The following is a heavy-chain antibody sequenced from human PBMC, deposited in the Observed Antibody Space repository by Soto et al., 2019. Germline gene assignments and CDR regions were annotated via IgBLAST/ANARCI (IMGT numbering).Heavy chain of an antibody. CDR2: ISYDGSNE. Sequence: QVQLVESGGGVVQPGRSLRLSCAASGFAFGSHGMHWVRQAPGTGLEWVALISYDGSNEYYADSVKGRFTVSRDNSKNTLFLQMDSLRTEDTAVYYCAKLHNGDSAMVQDYWGQGTLVTVSS. CDR3: AKLHNGDSAMVQDY. D-gene: IGHD5-18*01. J-gene: IGHJ4*02. V-gene: IGHV3-30*18. CDR1: GFAFGSHG.